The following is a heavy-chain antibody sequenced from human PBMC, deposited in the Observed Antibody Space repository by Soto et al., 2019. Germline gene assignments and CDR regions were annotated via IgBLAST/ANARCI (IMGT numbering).Heavy chain of an antibody. D-gene: IGHD2-2*01. Sequence: SVKVSCKTSGGIFRNYAINWVRLAPGQGLEWMGGLIPVFTTPNYAQKFQGRVTITADESTGTAYMELSSLRSDDAAVYYCARAQYSSIYYYDYCDQGTVVTVSS. CDR2: LIPVFTTP. J-gene: IGHJ4*02. V-gene: IGHV1-69*13. CDR3: ARAQYSSIYYYDY. CDR1: GGIFRNYA.